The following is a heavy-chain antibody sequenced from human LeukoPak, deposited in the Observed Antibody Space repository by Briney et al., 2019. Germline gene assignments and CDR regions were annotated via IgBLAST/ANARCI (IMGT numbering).Heavy chain of an antibody. J-gene: IGHJ5*02. D-gene: IGHD3-22*01. CDR1: GFTFSSYG. Sequence: PGGSLRLSCAASGFTFSSYGMHWVRQAPGKGLEWVAVIWYDGSNKYYADSVKGRFTISRDNSKNTLYLQMNSLRAEDTAVYYCARDLRYYYDSSGSTSAWFDPWGQGTLVTVSS. CDR3: ARDLRYYYDSSGSTSAWFDP. V-gene: IGHV3-33*01. CDR2: IWYDGSNK.